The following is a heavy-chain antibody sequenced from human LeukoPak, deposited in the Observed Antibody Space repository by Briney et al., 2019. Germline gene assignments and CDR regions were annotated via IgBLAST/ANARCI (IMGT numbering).Heavy chain of an antibody. D-gene: IGHD6-19*01. CDR2: IKQDGSEK. Sequence: GGSLRLSRASSGFTLINYWMSWVRQARAKGLEGVANIKQDGSEKLYLDSLKGRVTISRDNAKNSLFLQMNNLRAEDTAVYYCARIGGRVDIGWFCDSWGQGTLVTVSS. V-gene: IGHV3-7*01. CDR3: ARIGGRVDIGWFCDS. CDR1: GFTLINYW. J-gene: IGHJ4*02.